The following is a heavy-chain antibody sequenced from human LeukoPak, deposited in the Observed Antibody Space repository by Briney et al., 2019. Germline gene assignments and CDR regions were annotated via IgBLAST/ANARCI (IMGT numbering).Heavy chain of an antibody. CDR1: GFTFDDYA. V-gene: IGHV3-43D*03. D-gene: IGHD6-19*01. CDR3: AKDMSRYSSGWYSCGY. Sequence: PGGSLRLSCAASGFTFDDYAMHWVRQAPGKGLEWVSLISWDGGSTYYADSVKGRFTISRDNSKTSLYLQMNSLKAEDTALYYCAKDMSRYSSGWYSCGYWGQGTLVTVSS. CDR2: ISWDGGST. J-gene: IGHJ4*02.